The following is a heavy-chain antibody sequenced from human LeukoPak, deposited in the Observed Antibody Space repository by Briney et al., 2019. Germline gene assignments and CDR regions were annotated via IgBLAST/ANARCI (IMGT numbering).Heavy chain of an antibody. D-gene: IGHD3-22*01. CDR1: GFTFSSYS. V-gene: IGHV3-21*01. J-gene: IGHJ4*02. Sequence: GGSLRLSCAASGFTFSSYSMNWVRQAPGKGLEWVSSISSSSSYIYYADSVKGRFTISRDNAKNSLYLQMNSLRAEDTAVYYCARGVDSSGNTESNWGQGTLVTVSS. CDR2: ISSSSSYI. CDR3: ARGVDSSGNTESN.